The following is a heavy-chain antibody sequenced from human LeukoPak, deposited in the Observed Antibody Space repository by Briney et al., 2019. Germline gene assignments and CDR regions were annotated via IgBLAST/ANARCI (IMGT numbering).Heavy chain of an antibody. D-gene: IGHD5-12*01. CDR1: GGSFSGYY. CDR3: ARGGIVATITNWFDP. Sequence: SETLSLTCAVYGGSFSGYYWSWIRQPPGKGLEWIGEINHSGSTNYNPSLKSRVTISVDTSKNQFSLKLSSVTVADTAVYYCARGGIVATITNWFDPWGQGTLVTVSS. CDR2: INHSGST. V-gene: IGHV4-34*01. J-gene: IGHJ5*02.